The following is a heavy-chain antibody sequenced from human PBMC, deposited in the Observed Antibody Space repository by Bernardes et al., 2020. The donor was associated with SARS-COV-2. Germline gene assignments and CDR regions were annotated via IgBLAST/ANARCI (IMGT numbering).Heavy chain of an antibody. J-gene: IGHJ4*02. CDR2: ISAYNGNK. Sequence: ASVKVSCKASDYTFTSYCISWVRQAPGQGREWMGWISAYNGNKYSAQKLQGRVTITTDTSTNKAYMELRSLRSEDTGVYYCARVLHRHFDDCGKGTLVTVST. V-gene: IGHV1-18*01. CDR1: DYTFTSYC. CDR3: ARVLHRHFDD.